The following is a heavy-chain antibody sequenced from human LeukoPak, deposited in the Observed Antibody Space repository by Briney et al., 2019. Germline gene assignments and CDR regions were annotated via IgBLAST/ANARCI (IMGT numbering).Heavy chain of an antibody. CDR3: ARARAPVTRISSFDI. D-gene: IGHD4-17*01. V-gene: IGHV1-69*13. CDR1: GGTFSSYA. Sequence: GASVKVSCKASGGTFSSYAISWVRQAPGQGLEWMGGIIPIFGTANYAQKFQGRVTITADESTSTAYMELSSLRSEDTAVYYCARARAPVTRISSFDIWGQGTMVTVSS. J-gene: IGHJ3*02. CDR2: IIPIFGTA.